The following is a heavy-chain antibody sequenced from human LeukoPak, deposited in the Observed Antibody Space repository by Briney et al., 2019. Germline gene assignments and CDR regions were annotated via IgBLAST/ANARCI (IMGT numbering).Heavy chain of an antibody. CDR1: GFTFDDYA. CDR2: ISWNSGSI. J-gene: IGHJ4*02. V-gene: IGHV3-9*03. CDR3: AKANYDFWSGQYYFDY. D-gene: IGHD3-3*01. Sequence: GGSLRLSCAASGFTFDDYAMHWVRQAPGKGLEWVSGISWNSGSIGYADSVKGRFTISRDNAKNSLYLQMNSLRAEDMALYYCAKANYDFWSGQYYFDYWGQGTLVTVSS.